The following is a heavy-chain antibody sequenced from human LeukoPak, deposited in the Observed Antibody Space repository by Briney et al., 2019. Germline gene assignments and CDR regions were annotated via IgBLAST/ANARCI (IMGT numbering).Heavy chain of an antibody. CDR1: GGTFSSYA. J-gene: IGHJ6*03. V-gene: IGHV1-69*05. CDR3: ASQPLLYRGNRRGYYYYYMDV. CDR2: IIPIFGTA. D-gene: IGHD4-23*01. Sequence: ASVKVSCKASGGTFSSYAISWVRQAPGQGLEWMGGIIPIFGTANYAQKFQGGVTITTDESTSTAYMELSSLRSEDTAVYYCASQPLLYRGNRRGYYYYYMDVWGKGTTVTVSS.